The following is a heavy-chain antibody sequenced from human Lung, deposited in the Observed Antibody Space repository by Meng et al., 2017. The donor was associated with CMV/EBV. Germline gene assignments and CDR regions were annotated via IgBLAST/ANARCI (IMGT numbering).Heavy chain of an antibody. V-gene: IGHV3-74*01. CDR3: ARGLEEYLGWEMGY. D-gene: IGHD2/OR15-2a*01. J-gene: IGHJ4*02. CDR1: GFTVRRHS. CDR2: IDNDGRGP. Sequence: WDGLVRPGVSLSSSCAVSGFTVRRHSLHWVRLAPGKGLELVSRIDNDGRGPSYADSVKGRFTISRDDAKNTLYLQMNSLRIEDTAVYYCARGLEEYLGWEMGYWGQGTLVTVSS.